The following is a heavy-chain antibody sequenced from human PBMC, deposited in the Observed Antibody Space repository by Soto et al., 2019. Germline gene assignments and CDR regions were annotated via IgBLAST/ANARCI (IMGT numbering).Heavy chain of an antibody. Sequence: QVQLVESGGGVVQPGRSLRLSCAASRFTFAAHGMHWLRQAPGKGLEWVAIKSFDGRNDYYADSVKGRFTVSRDNSKNTLYLQMNSLRAEDTAVYYCAREGSVRYYFDYWGQGTLVTVSS. CDR1: RFTFAAHG. J-gene: IGHJ4*02. D-gene: IGHD1-26*01. CDR3: AREGSVRYYFDY. CDR2: KSFDGRND. V-gene: IGHV3-30*03.